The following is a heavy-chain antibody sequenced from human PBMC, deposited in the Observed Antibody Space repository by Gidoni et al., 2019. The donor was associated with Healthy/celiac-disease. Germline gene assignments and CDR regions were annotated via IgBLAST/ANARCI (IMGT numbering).Heavy chain of an antibody. J-gene: IGHJ3*02. V-gene: IGHV3-23*01. CDR3: AKAPADVRGDAFDI. CDR2: ISGSGGST. D-gene: IGHD3-10*01. CDR1: GLTFSSYA. Sequence: EVQLSDSGGCLVQPGGSLGVSCAASGLTFSSYATGWVRQAPGKGLEWVSAISGSGGSTYYADSVKGRFTISRDNSKNTLYLQMNSLRAEDTAVYYCAKAPADVRGDAFDIWGQGTMVTVSS.